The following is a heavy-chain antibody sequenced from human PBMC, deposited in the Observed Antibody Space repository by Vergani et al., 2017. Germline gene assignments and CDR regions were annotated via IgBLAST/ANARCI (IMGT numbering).Heavy chain of an antibody. CDR2: IYYSGST. CDR3: ARRGGYSVWYFDL. CDR1: GGSISSYY. D-gene: IGHD5/OR15-5a*01. V-gene: IGHV4-59*01. Sequence: QVQLQESGPGLVKPSETLSLTCTVSGGSISSYYWSWIRQPPGKGLEWIGYIYYSGSTNYNPSLKSRVTISVDTSKNQFSLKLSSVTAADTAVYYCARRGGYSVWYFDLWGRGTLVTVSS. J-gene: IGHJ2*01.